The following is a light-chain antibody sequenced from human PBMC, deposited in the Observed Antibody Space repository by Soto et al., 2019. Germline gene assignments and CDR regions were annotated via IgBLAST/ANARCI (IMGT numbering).Light chain of an antibody. V-gene: IGLV1-40*01. CDR3: QYYDSSLSGYVV. J-gene: IGLJ2*01. CDR1: RSNIGAGYD. CDR2: GNS. Sequence: QPVLTQPPSVSGAPGQRVTISCTGSRSNIGAGYDVHWYQQLPGTAPKLLIYGNSNRPSGVPDRFSGSKSGTSASLAITGLQAEEEADDYCQYYDSSLSGYVVFGGGTKLTVL.